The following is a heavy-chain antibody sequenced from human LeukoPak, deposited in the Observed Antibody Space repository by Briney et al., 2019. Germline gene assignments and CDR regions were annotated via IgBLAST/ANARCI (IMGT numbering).Heavy chain of an antibody. D-gene: IGHD2-8*01. CDR3: ARDLYIGFDI. CDR2: INSDGSST. V-gene: IGHV3-74*01. Sequence: GGSLRLSCAASGFTFSSYWMLWVRQAPGQGLVWVSRINSDGSSTSYADSVKGRFTISRDNAKNTLYLQMNSLRAEDTALYYCARDLYIGFDIWGQGTMVTVSS. J-gene: IGHJ3*02. CDR1: GFTFSSYW.